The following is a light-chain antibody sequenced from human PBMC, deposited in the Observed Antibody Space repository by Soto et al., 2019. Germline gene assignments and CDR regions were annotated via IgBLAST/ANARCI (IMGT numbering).Light chain of an antibody. CDR2: AAS. V-gene: IGKV3-20*01. CDR3: QQSSSSPIT. Sequence: EIVVTQSPFTLSLSPGERATLSFMASQSVSSSYLAWYQQKPGQVPRLLMYAASSRATGIPDRFSGSGSGTDFTLTISRLEAEDFAVYYCQQSSSSPITFGQGTRLENK. CDR1: QSVSSSY. J-gene: IGKJ5*01.